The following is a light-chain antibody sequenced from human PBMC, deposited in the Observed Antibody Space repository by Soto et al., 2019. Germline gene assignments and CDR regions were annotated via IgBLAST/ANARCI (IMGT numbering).Light chain of an antibody. Sequence: EIVLTQSPGTLSLSPGERATLSCRASQSVSGNSLAWYQQRPGQAPRLVIYGASYRAIGIPDRFSGSGSGTDFTLIISSLQPEDFATYYCQPANSFPLTFGGGTKVEIK. V-gene: IGKV3-20*01. CDR3: QPANSFPLT. CDR2: GAS. CDR1: QSVSGNS. J-gene: IGKJ4*01.